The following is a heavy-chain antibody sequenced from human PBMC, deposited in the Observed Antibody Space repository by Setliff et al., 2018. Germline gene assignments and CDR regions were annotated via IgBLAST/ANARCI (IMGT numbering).Heavy chain of an antibody. V-gene: IGHV4-38-2*01. Sequence: AVSGYSISSGYYWGWIRQPPGKGLEWIGSIYHSGSTYYNPSLKSRVTISVDTSKNQFSLKLSSVTAADTAVYYCARSAGYSSSWYNYYYGMDVWGQGTTVTVS. CDR3: ARSAGYSSSWYNYYYGMDV. D-gene: IGHD6-13*01. CDR2: IYHSGST. J-gene: IGHJ6*02. CDR1: GYSISSGYY.